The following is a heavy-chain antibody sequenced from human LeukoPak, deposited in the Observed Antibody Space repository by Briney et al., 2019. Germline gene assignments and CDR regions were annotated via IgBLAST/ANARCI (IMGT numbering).Heavy chain of an antibody. CDR2: IYYSGST. V-gene: IGHV4-39*01. CDR3: ASNIAVATVTDY. J-gene: IGHJ4*02. D-gene: IGHD6-19*01. Sequence: PSQTLSLTCTVSGGSISSSSYYWGWIRQPPGKGLEWIGSIYYSGSTYYNPSLKSRVTISVDTSNNQFSLKLSSVTAAGTAVYYCASNIAVATVTDYWGQGTLVTVSS. CDR1: GGSISSSSYY.